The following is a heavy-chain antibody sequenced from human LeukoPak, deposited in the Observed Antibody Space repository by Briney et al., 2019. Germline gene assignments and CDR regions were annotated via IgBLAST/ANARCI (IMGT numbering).Heavy chain of an antibody. D-gene: IGHD3-22*01. Sequence: SETLSLTCAVYGGSFSGYYWSWIRQPPGKGLEWIGEINHSGSTNYNPSLKSRVTISVDTSKNQFSLKLSSVTAADTAVYYCARERTASSGQYYYYMDVWGKGTTVTVSS. CDR2: INHSGST. J-gene: IGHJ6*03. V-gene: IGHV4-34*01. CDR1: GGSFSGYY. CDR3: ARERTASSGQYYYYMDV.